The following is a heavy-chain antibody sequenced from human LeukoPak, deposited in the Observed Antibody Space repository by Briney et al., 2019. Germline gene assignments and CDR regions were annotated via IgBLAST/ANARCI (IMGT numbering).Heavy chain of an antibody. D-gene: IGHD3-16*01. V-gene: IGHV1-2*02. J-gene: IGHJ5*02. CDR1: RYTCTDYY. Sequence: ASVKVSCKASRYTCTDYYMNWVRQAPGQGLEWMGWISPNSGGTNYAQKFQGRVTMTRDTSISTAYMELSRLRSDDTAVYYCARDYVGDYWFDPWGQGTLVTVSS. CDR3: ARDYVGDYWFDP. CDR2: ISPNSGGT.